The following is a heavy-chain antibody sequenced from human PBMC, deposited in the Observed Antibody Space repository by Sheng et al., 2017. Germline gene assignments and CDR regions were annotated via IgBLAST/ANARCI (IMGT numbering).Heavy chain of an antibody. CDR2: IEFDGRNK. D-gene: IGHD1-1*01. J-gene: IGHJ4*02. V-gene: IGHV3-30*02. CDR1: AFTFSNYG. Sequence: QVQLVESGGRVVQPGGSLRLSCAASAFTFSNYGMHWVRQTPGKGLEWVTFIEFDGRNKYYADSVKGRFTISRDNSKNMVYLQVSSLREEDTAVYYCLKDQLGTAKWGQGTLVT. CDR3: LKDQLGTAK.